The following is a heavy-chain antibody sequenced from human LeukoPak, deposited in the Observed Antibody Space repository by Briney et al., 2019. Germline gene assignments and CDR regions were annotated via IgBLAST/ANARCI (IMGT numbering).Heavy chain of an antibody. D-gene: IGHD6-13*01. V-gene: IGHV4-30-2*01. Sequence: PSQTLSLTCAVSGGSISSGGHSWSWIRQPPGKGLEWIGYIYHSGGTYYNPSLKSRVTISVDRSKNQFSLKLNSVTAADTAVYFCAREAPSSYYNWFDPWGQGTLVTVSS. CDR3: AREAPSSYYNWFDP. CDR1: GGSISSGGHS. CDR2: IYHSGGT. J-gene: IGHJ5*02.